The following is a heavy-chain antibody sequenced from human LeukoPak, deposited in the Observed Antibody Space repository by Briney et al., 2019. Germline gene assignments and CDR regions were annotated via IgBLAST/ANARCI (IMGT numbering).Heavy chain of an antibody. CDR2: IYYSGST. D-gene: IGHD5-18*01. V-gene: IGHV4-59*01. J-gene: IGHJ4*02. Sequence: PSETLSLTCTVSGGSISSYYWSWIRQPPGKGLEWIGYIYYSGSTNYNPSLKRRVTISVDTSKNQFSLKLSSVTAADTAVYYCASAQLWPSYFDYWGQGTLVTVSS. CDR1: GGSISSYY. CDR3: ASAQLWPSYFDY.